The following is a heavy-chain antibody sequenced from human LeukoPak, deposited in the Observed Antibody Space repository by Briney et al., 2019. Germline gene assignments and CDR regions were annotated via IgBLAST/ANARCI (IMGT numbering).Heavy chain of an antibody. CDR3: ALGSANYDSSDFDC. CDR2: IYHSGST. V-gene: IGHV4-30-2*01. Sequence: SETLSLTCAVSGGSISSGGYSWSWIRQPPGKGLEWIGYIYHSGSTYYNPSLKSRVTISVDRSKNQFSLKLSSVTAADTAVYYCALGSANYDSSDFDCWGQGTLVTVSS. D-gene: IGHD3-22*01. J-gene: IGHJ4*02. CDR1: GGSISSGGYS.